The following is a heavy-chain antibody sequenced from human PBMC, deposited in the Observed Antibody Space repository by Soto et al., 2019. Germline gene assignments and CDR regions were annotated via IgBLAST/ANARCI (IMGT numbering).Heavy chain of an antibody. Sequence: EVQLLESGGGLVQTGGSLRLSCAASGFTFSSYAMSWVRQAPGKGLEWVSSISGSSSYTNYADSVKGRFTISRDNAKNSLYLQMNSLRAEDTAVYYCARDHCSGGSCYSNYYYGMDVWGQGTTVTVSS. J-gene: IGHJ6*02. CDR3: ARDHCSGGSCYSNYYYGMDV. CDR1: GFTFSSYA. V-gene: IGHV3-48*04. CDR2: ISGSSSYT. D-gene: IGHD2-15*01.